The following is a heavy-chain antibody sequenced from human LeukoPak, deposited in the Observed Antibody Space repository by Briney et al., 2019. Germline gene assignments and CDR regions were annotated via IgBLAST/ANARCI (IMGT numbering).Heavy chain of an antibody. D-gene: IGHD4-17*01. Sequence: QPGGSPRLSCAASGFTVSSNYMSWARQAPGKGLEWVSVIHTDDTTYYADSVKGRFTISRDTSRNTLHLQMNSLRAEDTAVYYFARHDYGDPWGQGTLVTVSS. CDR1: GFTVSSNY. CDR3: ARHDYGDP. CDR2: IHTDDTT. V-gene: IGHV3-53*01. J-gene: IGHJ5*02.